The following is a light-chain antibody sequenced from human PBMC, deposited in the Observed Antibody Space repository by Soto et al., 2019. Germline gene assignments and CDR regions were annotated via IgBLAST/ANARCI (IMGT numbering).Light chain of an antibody. Sequence: DIVMTQSPDSLAVSLGERATINCKSSQSVLNSSTNKSYLTWYQQKPGQPPKLLIYWASARESGVPDRFSGSGSGTDFTLTISSLQAEDVAIYYCQQYYTTPPTFGQGTKVEIK. V-gene: IGKV4-1*01. CDR2: WAS. CDR3: QQYYTTPPT. CDR1: QSVLNSSTNKSY. J-gene: IGKJ1*01.